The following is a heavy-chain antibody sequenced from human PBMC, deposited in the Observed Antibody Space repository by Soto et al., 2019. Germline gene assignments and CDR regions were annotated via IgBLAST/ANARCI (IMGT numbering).Heavy chain of an antibody. CDR2: IIPMLDSA. D-gene: IGHD6-6*01. V-gene: IGHV1-69*13. Sequence: GASVKVSCKASGGTFDNYAITWVRQAPGQGLEWMAGIIPMLDSANYAEKFQDRVTITADESTSTAYMEVSSLRSEDTAVYYCAKGSHIAARPISFDPWGQGTLVTVSS. CDR3: AKGSHIAARPISFDP. CDR1: GGTFDNYA. J-gene: IGHJ5*02.